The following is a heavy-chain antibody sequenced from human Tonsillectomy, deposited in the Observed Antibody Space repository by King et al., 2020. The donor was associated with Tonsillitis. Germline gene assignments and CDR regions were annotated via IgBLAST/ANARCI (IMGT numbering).Heavy chain of an antibody. J-gene: IGHJ6*02. D-gene: IGHD5-24*01. CDR1: GFTFSSYS. CDR2: ISSSSSYI. CDR3: ASESGCRWLQLDYYGMDV. V-gene: IGHV3-21*01. Sequence: VQLVESGGGLVKPGGSLRLSCAASGFTFSSYSMNWVRQAPGKGLEWVSSISSSSSYIYYADSVKGRFTISRDNAKNSLYLQMNSLRAEDTAVYYCASESGCRWLQLDYYGMDVWGQGTTVTVSS.